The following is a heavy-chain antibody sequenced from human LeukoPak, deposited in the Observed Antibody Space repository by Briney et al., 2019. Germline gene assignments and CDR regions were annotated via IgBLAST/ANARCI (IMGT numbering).Heavy chain of an antibody. CDR1: GGSISTGDYY. V-gene: IGHV4-30-4*01. Sequence: SQTLSLACTVSGGSISTGDYYWSWIRQPPGKGLEWIGFIYYSGTTYYNPSLKSRVAMSVDTSKNQFSLKLSSVTAADTAVYYCARRPNTGTYYFDYWGQGTLVTVSS. D-gene: IGHD6-13*01. CDR3: ARRPNTGTYYFDY. J-gene: IGHJ4*02. CDR2: IYYSGTT.